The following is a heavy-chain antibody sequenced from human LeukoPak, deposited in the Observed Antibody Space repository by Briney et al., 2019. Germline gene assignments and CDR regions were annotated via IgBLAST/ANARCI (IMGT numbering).Heavy chain of an antibody. Sequence: SVKVSCKASGGTFSSYAISWLRQSPGQGLEWMGRIIPILGIANYAQKFQGRVTITADKSTSTAYMELSSLRSEDTAVYYCAREGPPSGSPGKSAFDIWGQGTMVTVSS. V-gene: IGHV1-69*04. CDR3: AREGPPSGSPGKSAFDI. CDR2: IIPILGIA. CDR1: GGTFSSYA. D-gene: IGHD2-15*01. J-gene: IGHJ3*02.